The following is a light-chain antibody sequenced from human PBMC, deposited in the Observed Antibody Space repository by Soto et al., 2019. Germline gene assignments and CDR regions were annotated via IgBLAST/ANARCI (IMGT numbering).Light chain of an antibody. CDR1: QDINIF. CDR3: QQYDRLPPT. CDR2: AAS. Sequence: DIQMTQSPASLSASVGDRVTITCRASQDINIFLSWFQQRPGQAPRLLIYAASKLQPGVPSRFSGGSSDSDFIFTIDNLQPEDFATYYCQQYDRLPPTFGRGTKL. V-gene: IGKV1-33*01. J-gene: IGKJ2*01.